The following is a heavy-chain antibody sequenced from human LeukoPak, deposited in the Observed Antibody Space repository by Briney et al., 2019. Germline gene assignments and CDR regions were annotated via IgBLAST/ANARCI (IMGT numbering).Heavy chain of an antibody. J-gene: IGHJ5*02. CDR1: GYTFTGYY. V-gene: IGHV1-2*02. Sequence: ALVKVSCKASGYTFTGYYMHWVRQAPGQGLEWMGWINPNSGGTNYAQKFQGRVTMTRDTSISTAYMELSRLRSDDTAVYYCARQEYQLLYRMWFDPWGQGTLVTVSS. CDR2: INPNSGGT. CDR3: ARQEYQLLYRMWFDP. D-gene: IGHD2-2*02.